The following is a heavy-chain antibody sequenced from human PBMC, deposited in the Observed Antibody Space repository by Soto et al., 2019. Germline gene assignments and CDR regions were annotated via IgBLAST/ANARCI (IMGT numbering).Heavy chain of an antibody. CDR2: ISGSGGST. CDR3: AKKQVFLEWLLYNY. Sequence: EVQLLESGGGLVQPGGSLRLSCAASGFTFSSYAMSWVRQAPGKGLEWVSAISGSGGSTYDADSVKGRFTISRDNSKNTLYLQMNSLRAEDTAVYYCAKKQVFLEWLLYNYWGQGTLVTVSS. CDR1: GFTFSSYA. V-gene: IGHV3-23*01. D-gene: IGHD3-3*01. J-gene: IGHJ4*02.